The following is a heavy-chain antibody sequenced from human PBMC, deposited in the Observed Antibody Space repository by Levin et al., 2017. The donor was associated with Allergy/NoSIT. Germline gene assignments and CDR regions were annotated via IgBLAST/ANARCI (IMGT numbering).Heavy chain of an antibody. CDR1: GGTFSSFA. Sequence: AASVKVSCKASGGTFSSFAISWVRQAPGQGLEWVGRIIPITAKTDYAQKFQGRVTITADETRSTAYMELSNLRPEDTAVYYCAKREIGNFVGAMYWLDPWGQGTLVTVSS. J-gene: IGHJ5*02. V-gene: IGHV1-69*11. D-gene: IGHD3-16*01. CDR3: AKREIGNFVGAMYWLDP. CDR2: IIPITAKT.